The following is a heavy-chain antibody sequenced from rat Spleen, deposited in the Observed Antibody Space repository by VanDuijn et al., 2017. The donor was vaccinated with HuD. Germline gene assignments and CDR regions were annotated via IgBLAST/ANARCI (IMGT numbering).Heavy chain of an antibody. J-gene: IGHJ2*01. CDR3: ARRHYGYTDYFDY. CDR2: IWTDGST. D-gene: IGHD1-9*01. V-gene: IGHV2-30*01. Sequence: QVQLKESGPGLVQPSQTLSLTCTVSGFSLTSYNVHWVRQPTGKGLEWMGIIWTDGSTDYNSALKSRLSITRDTSKSQVFLKMDSLRSEDTATYYCARRHYGYTDYFDYWGQGVMVTVSS. CDR1: GFSLTSYN.